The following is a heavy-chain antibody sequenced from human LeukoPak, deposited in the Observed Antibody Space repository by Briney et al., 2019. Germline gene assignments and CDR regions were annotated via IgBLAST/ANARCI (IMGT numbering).Heavy chain of an antibody. CDR3: AREHRNVGATVVN. CDR2: IERDGSTT. D-gene: IGHD1-26*01. V-gene: IGHV3-74*01. J-gene: IGHJ4*02. Sequence: GGSLRLSCAGSGFTSSDYWMHWVRQAPGKGLVWVSRIERDGSTTYYADSVKGRFTISRDTAKNTLYLQMNSLRAEDTAVYYCAREHRNVGATVVNWGQGTLVTVSS. CDR1: GFTSSDYW.